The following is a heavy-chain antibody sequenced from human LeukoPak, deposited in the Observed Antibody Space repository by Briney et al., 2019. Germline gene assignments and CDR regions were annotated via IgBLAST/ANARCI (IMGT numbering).Heavy chain of an antibody. CDR1: GGSIRFYY. J-gene: IGHJ4*02. CDR3: ARQAVAGEDYFDY. CDR2: IYTTGST. V-gene: IGHV4-4*07. D-gene: IGHD6-19*01. Sequence: PSETLSLTCTVSGGSIRFYYWSWIRQPAGKGLEWIGRIYTTGSTNYNPSLKSRVTMSVDTSKNQFSLKLSSVTAADTAVYYCARQAVAGEDYFDYWGQGTLVTVSS.